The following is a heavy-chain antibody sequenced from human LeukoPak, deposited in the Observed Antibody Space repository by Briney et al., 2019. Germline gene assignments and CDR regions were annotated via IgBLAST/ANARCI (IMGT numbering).Heavy chain of an antibody. CDR2: FDPEDGET. CDR1: GYTLTELS. D-gene: IGHD6-13*01. J-gene: IGHJ4*02. V-gene: IGHV1-24*01. Sequence: ASVKVSCKVSGYTLTELSMHWVRQAPGKGLEWMGGFDPEDGETIYAQKFRGRVTMTEDTSADTAYMELSSLRSEDTAVYYCATIQPLYSSSWPFDYWGQGTLVTVSS. CDR3: ATIQPLYSSSWPFDY.